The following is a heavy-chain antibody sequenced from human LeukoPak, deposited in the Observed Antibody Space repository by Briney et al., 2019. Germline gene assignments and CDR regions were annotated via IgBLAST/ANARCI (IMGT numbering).Heavy chain of an antibody. D-gene: IGHD3-9*01. J-gene: IGHJ3*02. CDR2: INHSGST. V-gene: IGHV4-34*01. CDR3: ASGLRYFDWLLHDAFDI. CDR1: GGSFSGYY. Sequence: SETLSLTCAVYGGSFSGYYWSWIRQPPGKGLEWIGEINHSGSTNYNPSLKSRVTISVDTSKNQFSLKLSSVTAADTAVYYCASGLRYFDWLLHDAFDIWGQGTMVTVSS.